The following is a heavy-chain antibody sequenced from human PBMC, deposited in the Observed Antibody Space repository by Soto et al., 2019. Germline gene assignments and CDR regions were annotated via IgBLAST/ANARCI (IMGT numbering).Heavy chain of an antibody. CDR3: ARVRGSYCGGDCYPPTPNWFDP. D-gene: IGHD2-21*02. Sequence: SETLSLSCAVYGGCISRANYFCTWFRQPPGKGLEWIGYIYHSGSTYYNPSLKSRVSISVDRSKNQFSLKLSSVTAADTAVYYCARVRGSYCGGDCYPPTPNWFDPWGQGTLVTVS. J-gene: IGHJ5*02. CDR2: IYHSGST. V-gene: IGHV4-30-2*01. CDR1: GGCISRANYF.